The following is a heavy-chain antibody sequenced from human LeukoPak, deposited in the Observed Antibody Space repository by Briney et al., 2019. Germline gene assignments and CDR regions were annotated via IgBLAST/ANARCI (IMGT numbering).Heavy chain of an antibody. V-gene: IGHV1-18*01. D-gene: IGHD3-22*01. CDR2: ISAYNGNT. CDR3: ARVGRRLKYYYDSSGIGYFDY. CDR1: GYTFTSYG. Sequence: ASVKVSCKASGYTFTSYGISWVRQAPGQGLEWMGWISAYNGNTNYAQKLQGRVTMTTDTSTSTAYMELRSLRSDDTAVYYCARVGRRLKYYYDSSGIGYFDYWDQGTLVTVSS. J-gene: IGHJ4*02.